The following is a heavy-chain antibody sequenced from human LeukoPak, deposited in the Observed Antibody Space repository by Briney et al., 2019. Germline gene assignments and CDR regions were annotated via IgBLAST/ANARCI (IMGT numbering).Heavy chain of an antibody. Sequence: PGRSLRLSCAASGFTFSSYGMHWVRQAPGKGLEWVAVIWYDGSNKYYADSVKGRFTISRDNSKNTLYLQMNSLRAEDTAVYYCAKVAVTYYDFWSGWGQGTLVTVSS. D-gene: IGHD3-3*01. CDR2: IWYDGSNK. CDR1: GFTFSSYG. V-gene: IGHV3-33*06. CDR3: AKVAVTYYDFWSG. J-gene: IGHJ4*02.